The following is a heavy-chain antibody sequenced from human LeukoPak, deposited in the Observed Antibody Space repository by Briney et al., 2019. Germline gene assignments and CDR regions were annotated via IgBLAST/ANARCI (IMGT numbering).Heavy chain of an antibody. CDR1: EFTFSRYW. CDR3: ARIGYSSSSFDY. V-gene: IGHV3-7*03. Sequence: GGSLRLSCAASEFTFSRYWMSWVRQAPGKGLEWVAIIKQDGSTKYYLDSVKGRLTVSRDNAKNSVFLQINSLRAEDTAIYYCARIGYSSSSFDYWGQGTLVTVSS. D-gene: IGHD6-6*01. J-gene: IGHJ4*02. CDR2: IKQDGSTK.